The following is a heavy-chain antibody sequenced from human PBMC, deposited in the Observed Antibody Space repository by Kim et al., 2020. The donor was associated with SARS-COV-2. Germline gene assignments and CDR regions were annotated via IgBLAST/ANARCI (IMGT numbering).Heavy chain of an antibody. CDR2: IIPIFGTA. CDR1: GGTFSSYA. D-gene: IGHD6-13*01. J-gene: IGHJ5*02. V-gene: IGHV1-69*13. Sequence: SVKVSCKASGGTFSSYAISWVRQAPGQGLEWMGGIIPIFGTANYAQKFQGRVTIAADESTSTAYMELSSLRSEDTAVYYCARNGNSSSWYGWFDPWGQGTLVTDST. CDR3: ARNGNSSSWYGWFDP.